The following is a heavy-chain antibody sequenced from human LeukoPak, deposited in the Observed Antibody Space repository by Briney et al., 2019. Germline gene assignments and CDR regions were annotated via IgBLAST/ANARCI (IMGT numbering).Heavy chain of an antibody. Sequence: ASVKVSCKASGYTLFSYGISWVRQAPGQGLEWVGWISAYNCNTNYVQKLQGRLTLTTDTSTSIAYMELRSLRSDDTAVYYCARVSSGWFPIDYWGQGTLVTVSS. V-gene: IGHV1-18*01. CDR3: ARVSSGWFPIDY. CDR2: ISAYNCNT. D-gene: IGHD6-19*01. CDR1: GYTLFSYG. J-gene: IGHJ4*02.